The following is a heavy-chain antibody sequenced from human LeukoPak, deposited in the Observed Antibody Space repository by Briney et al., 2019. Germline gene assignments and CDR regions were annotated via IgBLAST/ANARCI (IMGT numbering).Heavy chain of an antibody. V-gene: IGHV4-30-4*08. D-gene: IGHD5-12*01. J-gene: IGHJ4*02. CDR3: ARDGVYSGYDYTN. CDR2: IYYSGST. Sequence: SQTLSLTCTVSGGSISSGDYYWSWIRQPPGKGLEWIGYIYYSGSTYYNPSLKSRVTISVDTSKNQFSLKLSSVPAADTAVYYCARDGVYSGYDYTNWGQGNLVTVSS. CDR1: GGSISSGDYY.